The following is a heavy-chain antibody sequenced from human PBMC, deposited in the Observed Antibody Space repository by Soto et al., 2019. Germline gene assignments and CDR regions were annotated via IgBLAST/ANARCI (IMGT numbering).Heavy chain of an antibody. CDR1: GYFFTTYG. Sequence: ASVKVSCKASGYFFTTYGISWVRQAPGQGLEWMGWISPYNGNTKYAQSFQGRVTMTTDTSTYTAYMELRSLRSDDPAVYYCARDFASDLSAPGAVFDYWGQGTVVTVSS. CDR3: ARDFASDLSAPGAVFDY. V-gene: IGHV1-18*04. D-gene: IGHD2-21*02. CDR2: ISPYNGNT. J-gene: IGHJ4*02.